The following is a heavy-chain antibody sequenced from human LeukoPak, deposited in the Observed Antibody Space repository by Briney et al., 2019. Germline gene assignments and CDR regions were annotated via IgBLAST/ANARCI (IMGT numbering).Heavy chain of an antibody. CDR1: GFTYSKYA. CDR3: ASVLEGYHYYGMDI. Sequence: GGSLRLSCAASGFTYSKYAMSWVRQAPGKGLEWVSTISGSGGSTYNADSVKGRLTISRDNSKNTLYLQMNSLRAEDTAVYYCASVLEGYHYYGMDIWGQGTTVTVSS. V-gene: IGHV3-23*01. CDR2: ISGSGGST. J-gene: IGHJ6*02. D-gene: IGHD1-1*01.